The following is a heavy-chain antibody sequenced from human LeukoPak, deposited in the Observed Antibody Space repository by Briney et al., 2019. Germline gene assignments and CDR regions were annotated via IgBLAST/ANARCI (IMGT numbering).Heavy chain of an antibody. D-gene: IGHD3-10*01. CDR2: ISAYNGNT. CDR1: GYTFTSYG. Sequence: ASVKVSCKASGYTFTSYGISWVRQAPGQGLERMGWISAYNGNTNYAQKLQGRVTMTTDTSTSTAYMELRSLRSDDTAVYYCARDNYGSGSYYTRYYYMDVWGKGTTVTISS. CDR3: ARDNYGSGSYYTRYYYMDV. J-gene: IGHJ6*03. V-gene: IGHV1-18*01.